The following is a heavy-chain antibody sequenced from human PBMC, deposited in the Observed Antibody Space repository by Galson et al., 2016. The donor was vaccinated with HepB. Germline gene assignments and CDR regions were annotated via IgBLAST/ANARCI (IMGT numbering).Heavy chain of an antibody. V-gene: IGHV3-33*01. Sequence: SLRLSCAASGFTFSSYGMHWVRQAPGKGLEWVSVIWYDGNNEDYADSVRGRFSISRDNSRNTVYLQMNNLRAEDTAVYYCARGPHQGGYAPDYWGQGTLVTVSS. CDR2: IWYDGNNE. J-gene: IGHJ4*02. D-gene: IGHD5-12*01. CDR1: GFTFSSYG. CDR3: ARGPHQGGYAPDY.